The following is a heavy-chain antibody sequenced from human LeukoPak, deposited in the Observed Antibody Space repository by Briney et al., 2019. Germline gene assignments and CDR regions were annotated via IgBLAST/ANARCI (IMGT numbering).Heavy chain of an antibody. V-gene: IGHV1-69*04. D-gene: IGHD3-10*01. CDR3: ARDLLWFGELLALNY. J-gene: IGHJ4*02. CDR1: GGTFSSYA. Sequence: ASVKVSCKASGGTFSSYAISWVRQAPGQGLEWMGRIIPILGIANYAQKFQGRVTITADKSTSTAYMELRSLRSDDTAVYYCARDLLWFGELLALNYWGQGTLVTVSS. CDR2: IIPILGIA.